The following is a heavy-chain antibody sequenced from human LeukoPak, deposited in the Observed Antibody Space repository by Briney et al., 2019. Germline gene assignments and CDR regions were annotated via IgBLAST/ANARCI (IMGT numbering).Heavy chain of an antibody. D-gene: IGHD2-15*01. CDR1: GGSIGSYY. Sequence: SETLSLTCTVSGGSIGSYYWSWIRQPAGKGLEWIGRIYTSGSTNYNPSLKSRVTMSVDASRNQFSLRLSSVTAADTAVYYCARGGSSSFDIWGQGTMVTVSS. CDR2: IYTSGST. J-gene: IGHJ3*02. CDR3: ARGGSSSFDI. V-gene: IGHV4-4*07.